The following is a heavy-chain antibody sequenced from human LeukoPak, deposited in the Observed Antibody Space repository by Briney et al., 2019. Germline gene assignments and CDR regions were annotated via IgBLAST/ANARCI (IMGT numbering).Heavy chain of an antibody. V-gene: IGHV3-9*01. Sequence: GRSLRLSCAASGFTFDDYAIHWVRQAPGKGLEWVSGISWNSDNIGYADSVKGRFTISRDNAKNSLYLQMNSLRAEDTAVYYCARDLARPSTIFGVVRGGWGQGTLVTVSS. J-gene: IGHJ4*02. CDR2: ISWNSDNI. CDR3: ARDLARPSTIFGVVRGG. D-gene: IGHD3-3*01. CDR1: GFTFDDYA.